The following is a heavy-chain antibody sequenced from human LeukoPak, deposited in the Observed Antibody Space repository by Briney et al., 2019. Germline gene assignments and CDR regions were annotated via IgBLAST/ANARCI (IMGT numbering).Heavy chain of an antibody. V-gene: IGHV1-18*04. J-gene: IGHJ4*02. CDR1: VYTFTSYY. CDR2: ISAYNGNT. D-gene: IGHD6-19*01. CDR3: ARVRAVAGTGSSYFDY. Sequence: ASVKASCKASVYTFTSYYMHWVRQAPGQGLEWMGWISAYNGNTNYAQKLQGRVTMTTDTSTSTAYMELRSLRSDDTAVYYCARVRAVAGTGSSYFDYWGQGTLVTVSS.